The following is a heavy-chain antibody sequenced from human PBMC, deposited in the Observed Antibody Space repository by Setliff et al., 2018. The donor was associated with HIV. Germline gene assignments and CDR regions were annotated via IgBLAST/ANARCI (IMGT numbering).Heavy chain of an antibody. V-gene: IGHV1-69*04. CDR2: IISSLGVT. CDR1: GYTFTNFG. D-gene: IGHD3-22*01. CDR3: ARDRAYYYDHDRATSDEAFDI. J-gene: IGHJ3*02. Sequence: SSVKASCKASGYTFTNFGISWVRQAPGQGLEWMGSIISSLGVTKYAQKFQGRVTITAHESTNTVNMELSSLRSEDTALYFCARDRAYYYDHDRATSDEAFDIWGQGTMVTVSS.